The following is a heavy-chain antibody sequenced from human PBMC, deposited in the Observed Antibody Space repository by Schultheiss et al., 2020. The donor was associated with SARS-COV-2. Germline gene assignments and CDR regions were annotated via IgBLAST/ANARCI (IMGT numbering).Heavy chain of an antibody. D-gene: IGHD5-18*01. CDR2: ISAYNGNT. V-gene: IGHV1-18*01. J-gene: IGHJ6*02. CDR1: GYTFTSYA. CDR3: ARDTAMATGTGYYYGMDV. Sequence: ASVKVSCKASGYTFTSYAMNWVRQAPGQGLEWMGWISAYNGNTNYAQKLQGRVTMTTDTSTSTAYMELRSLRSDDTAVYYCARDTAMATGTGYYYGMDVWGQGTTVTVSS.